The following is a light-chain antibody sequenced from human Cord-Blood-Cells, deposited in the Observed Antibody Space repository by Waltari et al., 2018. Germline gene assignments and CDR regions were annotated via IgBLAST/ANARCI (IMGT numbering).Light chain of an antibody. J-gene: IGLJ1*01. CDR3: CSYAGSSTYV. CDR1: SSDVGSYNL. Sequence: QSALTQPASVSGSPGQSITISCTGTSSDVGSYNLVSWYQQHPGKAPELMIYEGSKRPSGVSNRFSGSKSGDTASLTISGPQAEDEADYYCCSYAGSSTYVFGTGTKVTVL. V-gene: IGLV2-23*01. CDR2: EGS.